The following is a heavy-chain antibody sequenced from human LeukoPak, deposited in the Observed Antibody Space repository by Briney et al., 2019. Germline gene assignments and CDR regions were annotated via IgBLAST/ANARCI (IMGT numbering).Heavy chain of an antibody. Sequence: ASVKVSCKASGYTFTSYGISWVRQAPGQGLEWMGWISAYNGNTNYAQKLQGRVTMTTDTSTSTAYMELSSLRSEDTAVYYCARDLNRYFDWSYTFDPWGQGTLVTVSS. CDR3: ARDLNRYFDWSYTFDP. CDR2: ISAYNGNT. CDR1: GYTFTSYG. V-gene: IGHV1-18*01. J-gene: IGHJ5*02. D-gene: IGHD3-9*01.